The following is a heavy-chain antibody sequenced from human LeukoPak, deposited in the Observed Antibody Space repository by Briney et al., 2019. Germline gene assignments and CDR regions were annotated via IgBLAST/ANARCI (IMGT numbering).Heavy chain of an antibody. V-gene: IGHV4-59*01. CDR3: AREYYDFWSGLRGSFDY. CDR2: ISYSGST. D-gene: IGHD3-3*01. J-gene: IGHJ4*02. CDR1: GGSISSYY. Sequence: SETLSLTCTVSGGSISSYYWSWIRQPLGKGLEWIGYISYSGSTNHNPSLKSRVTISVDTSKNQFSLKLNSVTAADTAVYYCAREYYDFWSGLRGSFDYWGQGTLVTVSS.